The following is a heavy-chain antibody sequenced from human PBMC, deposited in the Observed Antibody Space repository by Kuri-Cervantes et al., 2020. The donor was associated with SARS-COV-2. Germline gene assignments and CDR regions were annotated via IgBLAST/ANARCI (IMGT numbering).Heavy chain of an antibody. CDR1: GFTFSSYW. D-gene: IGHD1-1*01. Sequence: GESLKISCAASGFTFSSYWMSWVRQAPGKGLEWVANIKQDGSEKYYVDSVKGRFTISRDNAKNSLYLQMNSLRAEDTALYYCAKETTGFDYWGQGTLVTVSS. J-gene: IGHJ4*02. V-gene: IGHV3-7*03. CDR2: IKQDGSEK. CDR3: AKETTGFDY.